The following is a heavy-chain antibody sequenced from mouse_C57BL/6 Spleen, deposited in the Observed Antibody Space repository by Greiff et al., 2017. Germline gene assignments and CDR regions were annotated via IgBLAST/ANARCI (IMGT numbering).Heavy chain of an antibody. Sequence: VQLQESGTVLARPGASVKMSCKTSGYTFTSYWMHWVKQRPGQGLEWIGAIYPGNSDTSYNQKFKGKAKLTAVTSASSAYMELSSLTNEDSAVYDGTRRDYSNLDYAMDYWGQGTSGTVSS. D-gene: IGHD2-5*01. CDR1: GYTFTSYW. V-gene: IGHV1-5*01. CDR2: IYPGNSDT. J-gene: IGHJ4*01. CDR3: TRRDYSNLDYAMDY.